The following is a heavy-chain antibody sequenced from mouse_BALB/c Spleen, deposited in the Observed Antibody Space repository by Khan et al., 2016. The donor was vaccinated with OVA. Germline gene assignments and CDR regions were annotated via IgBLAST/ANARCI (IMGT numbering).Heavy chain of an antibody. CDR2: IYPGTDSS. CDR3: ARGAITSHAMDY. D-gene: IGHD1-1*01. V-gene: IGHV1-76*01. Sequence: QVQLKESGAELVRPGASVKLSCKTSGYIFTSYWIHWVKQTSGQGLEWIARIYPGTDSSYYNEKFKGKATLTADKSYRTAYMQLSSLKSEDSAVYFCARGAITSHAMDYWGQGTSVTVSS. J-gene: IGHJ4*01. CDR1: GYIFTSYW.